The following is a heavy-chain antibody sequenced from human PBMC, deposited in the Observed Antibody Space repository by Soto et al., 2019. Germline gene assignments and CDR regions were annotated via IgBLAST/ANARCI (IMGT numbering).Heavy chain of an antibody. D-gene: IGHD3-10*01. V-gene: IGHV3-73*01. Sequence: GGSLRLSCAASGFTFSGSAMHWVRQASGKGLEWVGRIRSKANSYATAYAASVKGRFTISRDDSKNTAYLQMNSLKTEDTAVYYCTRHLHYYGSGPERMDVWGQGTTVTVSS. CDR3: TRHLHYYGSGPERMDV. J-gene: IGHJ6*02. CDR2: IRSKANSYAT. CDR1: GFTFSGSA.